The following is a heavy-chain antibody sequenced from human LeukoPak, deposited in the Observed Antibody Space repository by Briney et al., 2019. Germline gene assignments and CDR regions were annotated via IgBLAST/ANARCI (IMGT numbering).Heavy chain of an antibody. J-gene: IGHJ4*02. CDR2: ISWDGGST. V-gene: IGHV3-43*01. CDR1: GFTFDHYS. CDR3: AKDGKNYFDY. Sequence: GGSLRLSCAASGFTFDHYSMHWVRQAPGKGLEWVSFISWDGGSTYYADSVKGRFTISRDNSKNSLSLQMNSLRAEDTALYYCAKDGKNYFDYWGQGTLVTVSS.